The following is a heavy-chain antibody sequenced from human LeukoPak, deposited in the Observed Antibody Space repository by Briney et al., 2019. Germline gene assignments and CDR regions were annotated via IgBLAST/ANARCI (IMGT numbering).Heavy chain of an antibody. CDR1: GFTFSSFE. D-gene: IGHD2-15*01. CDR2: ISSSGSSI. V-gene: IGHV3-48*03. Sequence: GGSLRLSCAVSGFTFSSFEMSWVRQAPGKGLEWVSYISSSGSSIYYADSVKGRFTISRDNAKNSLYLQMNSLGAGDTAVYYCARACGASCYAVDYYYYGMDVWGQGTTVTVSS. CDR3: ARACGASCYAVDYYYYGMDV. J-gene: IGHJ6*02.